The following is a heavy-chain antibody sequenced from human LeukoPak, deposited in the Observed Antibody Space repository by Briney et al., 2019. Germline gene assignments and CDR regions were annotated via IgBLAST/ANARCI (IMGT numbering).Heavy chain of an antibody. Sequence: PGGSLRLSCETSGDTFTKYAMSWVRQAPGKGLEWLSAFTGRPGRTYYADSVRGRFTISRDTSKNTLFLEMSSLRVEETAMYFCAKDHLLCTSTSCYIDYFDSWGQGTLVTVSS. J-gene: IGHJ4*02. D-gene: IGHD2-2*02. CDR1: GDTFTKYA. CDR2: FTGRPGRT. CDR3: AKDHLLCTSTSCYIDYFDS. V-gene: IGHV3-23*01.